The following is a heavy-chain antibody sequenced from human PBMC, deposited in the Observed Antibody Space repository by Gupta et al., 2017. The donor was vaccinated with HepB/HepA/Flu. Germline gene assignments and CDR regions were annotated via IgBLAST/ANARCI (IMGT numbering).Heavy chain of an antibody. CDR1: GFPFDNYE. CDR2: ISSVGSTT. J-gene: IGHJ4*02. Sequence: EVQLVESGGGLVQPGGSLRLSCTGSGFPFDNYEMYWVRQAPGKGLEWVSYISSVGSTTYYADSVKGRFIISRDNAKNSLYLQMNSLRAEDTAIYFCARAPTVPSLDYWGQGTPVTVSS. V-gene: IGHV3-48*03. CDR3: ARAPTVPSLDY. D-gene: IGHD4-17*01.